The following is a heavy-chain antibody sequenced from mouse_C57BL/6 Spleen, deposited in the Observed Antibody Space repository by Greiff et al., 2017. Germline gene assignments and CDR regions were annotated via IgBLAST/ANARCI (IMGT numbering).Heavy chain of an antibody. Sequence: EVQLQQSGPELVKPGASVKISCKASGYSFTGYYMNWVKQSPEKSLEWIGEINPSTGGTTYNQKFKAKATLTVDKSSSTAYMQLKSLTSEDSAVYYCARWGYDGYYEGYFDYWGQGTTLTVSS. J-gene: IGHJ2*01. D-gene: IGHD2-3*01. CDR3: ARWGYDGYYEGYFDY. V-gene: IGHV1-42*01. CDR1: GYSFTGYY. CDR2: INPSTGGT.